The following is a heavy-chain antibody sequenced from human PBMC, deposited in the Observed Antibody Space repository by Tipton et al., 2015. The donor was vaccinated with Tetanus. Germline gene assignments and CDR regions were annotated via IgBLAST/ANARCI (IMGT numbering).Heavy chain of an antibody. CDR1: GGSISSGDYY. CDR3: ARGLMGYYYDSSGPYFDY. J-gene: IGHJ4*02. V-gene: IGHV4-30-4*01. D-gene: IGHD3-22*01. Sequence: LRLSCTVSGGSISSGDYYWSWIRQPPGKGLEWIGYIYYSGSTYYNPSLKGRVTISVDTSKNQFSLKLSSVTAADTAVYYCARGLMGYYYDSSGPYFDYWGQGTLVTVSS. CDR2: IYYSGST.